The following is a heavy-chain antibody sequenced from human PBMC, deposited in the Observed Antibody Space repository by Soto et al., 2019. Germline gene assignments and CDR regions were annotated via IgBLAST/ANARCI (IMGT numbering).Heavy chain of an antibody. CDR2: INAGNGNT. V-gene: IGHV1-3*01. Sequence: GAPVKVSCKASGYTFTSYAMHWVRQAPGQRLEWIGWINAGNGNTKYSQKFQGRVTITRDTSASTAYMELSSLRSEDTAVYYCASSYSNYALIDYYYYGMDVWGQGTTVTVSS. CDR3: ASSYSNYALIDYYYYGMDV. D-gene: IGHD4-4*01. CDR1: GYTFTSYA. J-gene: IGHJ6*02.